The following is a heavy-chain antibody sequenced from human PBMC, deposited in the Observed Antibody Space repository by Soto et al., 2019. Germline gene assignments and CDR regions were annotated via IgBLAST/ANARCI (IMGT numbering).Heavy chain of an antibody. J-gene: IGHJ6*02. CDR1: GFTVSSNY. V-gene: IGHV3-53*01. CDR3: AKVSLGALTFTDYYYYGLDV. CDR2: IYSGGST. Sequence: EVQLVESGGGLIQPGGSLRLSCAASGFTVSSNYMSWVRQAPGKGLEWVSVIYSGGSTYYADSVKGRVTISRDNSKNTLYLQMNSLRAEDTAVYYCAKVSLGALTFTDYYYYGLDVWGQGTTVTVSS. D-gene: IGHD1-26*01.